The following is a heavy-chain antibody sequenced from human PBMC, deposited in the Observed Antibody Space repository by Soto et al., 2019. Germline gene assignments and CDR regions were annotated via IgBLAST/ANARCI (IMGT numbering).Heavy chain of an antibody. CDR3: AKEAAAGLYYFDY. CDR2: ISGSGGST. J-gene: IGHJ4*02. CDR1: GFTFSSYA. D-gene: IGHD6-13*01. Sequence: EVQLLESGGGLVQPGGSLRVSCAASGFTFSSYALSWVRLAPGKGLEWVSTISGSGGSTYYADSVKGRFTISRDNSKNTLYLQMNSLRADDTAVYYCAKEAAAGLYYFDYWGQGTLVTVSS. V-gene: IGHV3-23*01.